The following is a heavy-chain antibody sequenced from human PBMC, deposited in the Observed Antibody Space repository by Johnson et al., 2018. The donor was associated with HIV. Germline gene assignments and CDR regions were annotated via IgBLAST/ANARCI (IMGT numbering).Heavy chain of an antibody. CDR2: ISWDGGST. V-gene: IGHV3-43*01. CDR1: GFTFDDYS. D-gene: IGHD6-19*01. Sequence: VQLVESGGGVVEPGRSLRLSCAASGFTFDDYSMHWVRQAPGKGLEWVSLISWDGGSTYYADSVKGRFTISRDNSKNTLYLQMNSLRAEDTAVYYCAKSAKQWQDAFDIWGQGTMVTVSS. CDR3: AKSAKQWQDAFDI. J-gene: IGHJ3*02.